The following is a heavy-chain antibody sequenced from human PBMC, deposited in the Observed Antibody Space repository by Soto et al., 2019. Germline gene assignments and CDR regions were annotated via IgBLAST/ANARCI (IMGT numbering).Heavy chain of an antibody. CDR1: GFTFSSYA. CDR2: MSSDGIYK. Sequence: PGGSLRLSCAASGFTFSSYAMHWVRQAPGKGLDWVAVMSSDGIYKYYADSVKDRFTISRDNSKSTLYLQMNSLRTEDTAVYYWAKDQQTTPLHFFDSWGQGTMVTVSS. J-gene: IGHJ4*02. CDR3: AKDQQTTPLHFFDS. D-gene: IGHD1-7*01. V-gene: IGHV3-30*18.